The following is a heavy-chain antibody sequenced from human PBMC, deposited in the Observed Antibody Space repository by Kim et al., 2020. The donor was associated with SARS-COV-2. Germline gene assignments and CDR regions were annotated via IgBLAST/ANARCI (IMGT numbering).Heavy chain of an antibody. CDR1: GYTFTNYA. J-gene: IGHJ5*02. D-gene: IGHD3-10*01. Sequence: ASVKVSCKTSGYTFTNYAIHRVRQAPGQRLEWMGWITTGNGNTKYSQKFEGRFTFTRDTSASTAYIDLSSLTSEDTAVYYCARAYDSGTYGNWFAPWGQGTLVTVSS. V-gene: IGHV1-3*04. CDR3: ARAYDSGTYGNWFAP. CDR2: ITTGNGNT.